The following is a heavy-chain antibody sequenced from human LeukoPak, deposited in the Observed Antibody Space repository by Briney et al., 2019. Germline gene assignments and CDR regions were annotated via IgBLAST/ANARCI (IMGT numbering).Heavy chain of an antibody. V-gene: IGHV4-59*01. CDR3: ARSAYCSSSTCYAFNY. J-gene: IGHJ4*02. CDR1: GGSISSYY. D-gene: IGHD2-2*01. Sequence: SETLSLTCTVSGGSISSYYWSWIRQPPGKGLQWIGYVSYSGTTNYNPSLKSRVTISVDTSKNQFSLNLSSVTAADTAVYYCARSAYCSSSTCYAFNYWGQGTLVTVSS. CDR2: VSYSGTT.